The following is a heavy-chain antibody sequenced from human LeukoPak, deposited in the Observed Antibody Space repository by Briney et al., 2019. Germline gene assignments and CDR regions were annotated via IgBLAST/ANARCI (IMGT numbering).Heavy chain of an antibody. D-gene: IGHD3-16*02. CDR3: ARFDVIASWVDP. V-gene: IGHV4-39*07. Sequence: PSETLSLTCTVPGGSISNTDYYWGWIRQSPGKGLEWIGNIYYRGSTYYNPSLKSRVTISVDTSKNQFSLKVTSVTAADTAMYYCARFDVIASWVDPWGQGTLVTVSS. CDR1: GGSISNTDYY. J-gene: IGHJ5*02. CDR2: IYYRGST.